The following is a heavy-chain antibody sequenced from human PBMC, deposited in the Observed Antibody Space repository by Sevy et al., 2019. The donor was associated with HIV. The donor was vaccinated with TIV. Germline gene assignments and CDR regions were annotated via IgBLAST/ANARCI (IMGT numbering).Heavy chain of an antibody. CDR2: ISNSGTTK. CDR3: ARDLPPSATTVAHFDC. V-gene: IGHV3-48*03. D-gene: IGHD4-17*01. J-gene: IGHJ4*02. CDR1: GFTFSSYE. Sequence: GGSLRLSCAASGFTFSSYEMNWVRQAPGKGLEWVSYISNSGTTKYYSDSVKGRFTIYRDNARNSLYLQLHSLRAEDTAVYYCARDLPPSATTVAHFDCWGQGTLVTVSS.